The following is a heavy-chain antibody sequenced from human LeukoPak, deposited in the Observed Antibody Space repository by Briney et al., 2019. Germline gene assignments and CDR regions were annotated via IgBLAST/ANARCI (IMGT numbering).Heavy chain of an antibody. J-gene: IGHJ6*03. Sequence: ASVKVSCKASGYTFTSYDINWVRQATGQGLEWMGWMNPNSGNTGYAQKFQGRVTMTRNTSISTAYMELSSLRSEDTAVYYCARAGGSLKLRYFDWLSRRYYYMDVWGKGTTVTISS. CDR3: ARAGGSLKLRYFDWLSRRYYYMDV. CDR2: MNPNSGNT. D-gene: IGHD3-9*01. CDR1: GYTFTSYD. V-gene: IGHV1-8*01.